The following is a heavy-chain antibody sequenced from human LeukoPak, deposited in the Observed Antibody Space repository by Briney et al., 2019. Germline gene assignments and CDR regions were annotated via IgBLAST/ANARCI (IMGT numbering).Heavy chain of an antibody. V-gene: IGHV4-34*01. CDR3: ARRPWSDTYYYDSSGGTDYYYMDV. CDR1: GSLDIYY. J-gene: IGHJ6*03. Sequence: SETLFLTCAVYGSLDIYYFMFVRQSPGAWLQGMEEISYRRGAHCKPSLKSRPTISIDVPQRQISLQLRSVTAADTAVYYCARRPWSDTYYYDSSGGTDYYYMDVWGKGTTVTISS. D-gene: IGHD3-22*01. CDR2: ISYRRGA.